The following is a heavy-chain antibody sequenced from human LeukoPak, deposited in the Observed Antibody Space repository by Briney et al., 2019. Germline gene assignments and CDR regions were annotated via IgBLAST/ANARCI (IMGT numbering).Heavy chain of an antibody. J-gene: IGHJ4*02. CDR2: ISGSGGST. CDR3: ATDRGIVVVPAAILEY. V-gene: IGHV3-23*01. D-gene: IGHD2-2*01. CDR1: GFTFSSYA. Sequence: PGGSLRLSCAASGFTFSSYAISWVRQAPGKGLEWVSGISGSGGSTYYADAVKGRFTISRDNSKNTLYLQMNSLRAEDTAVYYCATDRGIVVVPAAILEYWGQGSMVTASS.